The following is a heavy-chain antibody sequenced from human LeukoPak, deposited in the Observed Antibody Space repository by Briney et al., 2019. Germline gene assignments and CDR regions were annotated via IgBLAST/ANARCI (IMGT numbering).Heavy chain of an antibody. CDR1: GGSFSGYY. Sequence: KASETLSLTCAVYGGSFSGYYWSWIRQPPGKGLEWIGEINHSGSTNYNPSLKSRVTISVDTSKNQFSLKLSSVTAADTAVYYCAREGGYGYGYGGMTYYYYMDVWGKGTTVTVSS. J-gene: IGHJ6*03. V-gene: IGHV4-34*01. CDR2: INHSGST. D-gene: IGHD5-18*01. CDR3: AREGGYGYGYGGMTYYYYMDV.